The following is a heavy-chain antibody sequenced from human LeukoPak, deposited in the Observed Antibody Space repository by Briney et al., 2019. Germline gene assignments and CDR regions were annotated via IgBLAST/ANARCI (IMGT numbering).Heavy chain of an antibody. CDR2: ISGSGGST. Sequence: QTGGSLRLSCAASGFTFSGYAMSWVRQAPGKGLEWVSAISGSGGSTYYADSVKGRFTTSRDNSKNTLYLQMNGLRAEDTAVYYCAKMVGKKGSNDFFTMIVVVPGPIDYWGQGTLVTVSS. V-gene: IGHV3-23*01. CDR3: AKMVGKKGSNDFFTMIVVVPGPIDY. CDR1: GFTFSGYA. J-gene: IGHJ4*02. D-gene: IGHD3-22*01.